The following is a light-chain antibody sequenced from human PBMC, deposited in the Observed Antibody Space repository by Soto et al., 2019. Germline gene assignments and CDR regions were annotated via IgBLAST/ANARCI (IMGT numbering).Light chain of an antibody. CDR3: SSYTSSSTVV. J-gene: IGLJ2*01. CDR1: SSDVGAYNY. CDR2: DVS. V-gene: IGLV2-14*01. Sequence: QSALTQPASVSGSPGQSITISCTGTSSDVGAYNYVSWYQQHPGKAPKVMIYDVSNRPSGVSNRFSGSKSGNTASLTISGLQAEDEADYYCSSYTSSSTVVFGGGTKLTVI.